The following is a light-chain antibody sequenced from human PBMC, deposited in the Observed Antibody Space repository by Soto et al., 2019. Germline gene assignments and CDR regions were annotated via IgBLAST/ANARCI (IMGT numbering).Light chain of an antibody. CDR3: AAWDDGLSCWV. CDR1: SSTIGSNY. J-gene: IGLJ3*02. CDR2: WNS. V-gene: IGLV1-47*01. Sequence: QSVLTQPPSASGTPGQTVTISCSGGSSTIGSNYVSWYQQLPGTAPKLLIYWNSQRPSGVPDRISGSKSGISASRAISGLRSEDEADYYCAAWDDGLSCWVFGGGTKLTVL.